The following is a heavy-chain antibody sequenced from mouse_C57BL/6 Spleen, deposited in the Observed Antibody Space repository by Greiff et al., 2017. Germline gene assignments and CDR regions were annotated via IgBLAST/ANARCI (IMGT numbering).Heavy chain of an antibody. CDR1: GYTFTDYY. V-gene: IGHV1-26*01. CDR3: ARAQLGRFYYAMDY. Sequence: EVQLQQSGPELVKPGASVKISCKASGYTFTDYYMNWVKQSHGKSLEWIGDINPNNGGTSYNQKFKGKATLTVDKSSSTAYMALRSLTSEDSAVYYCARAQLGRFYYAMDYWGQGTSVTVSS. CDR2: INPNNGGT. D-gene: IGHD4-1*02. J-gene: IGHJ4*01.